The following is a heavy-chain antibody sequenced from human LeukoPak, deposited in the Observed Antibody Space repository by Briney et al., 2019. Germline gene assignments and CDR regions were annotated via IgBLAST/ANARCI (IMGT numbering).Heavy chain of an antibody. CDR2: ISSSGGTI. V-gene: IGHV3-48*03. CDR3: ARADIVRTYYYYGMDV. Sequence: GGSLRLSCAASGFTFSSYEMNWVRQAPGKGLEWVSYISSSGGTIYYADSVKGRFIISRDNAKNSLYLQMNSLRAEDTAVYYCARADIVRTYYYYGMDVWGKGTTVTVSS. J-gene: IGHJ6*04. D-gene: IGHD2-8*01. CDR1: GFTFSSYE.